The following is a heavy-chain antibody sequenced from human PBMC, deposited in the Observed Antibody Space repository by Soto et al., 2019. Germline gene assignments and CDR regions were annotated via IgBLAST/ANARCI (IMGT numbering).Heavy chain of an antibody. V-gene: IGHV3-30*18. CDR1: GFTFSSYG. CDR2: ISYDGSNK. D-gene: IGHD1-7*01. CDR3: AKGITGTTYYYYYGMDV. J-gene: IGHJ6*02. Sequence: GGSLRLSCAASGFTFSSYGMHWVRQAPGKGLEWGAVISYDGSNKYYADSVKGRFTISRDNSKNTLYLQMNRLRAEDTAVYYCAKGITGTTYYYYYGMDVWGQGTTVTISS.